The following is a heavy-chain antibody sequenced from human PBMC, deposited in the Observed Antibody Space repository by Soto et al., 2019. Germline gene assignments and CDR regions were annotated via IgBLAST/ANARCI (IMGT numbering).Heavy chain of an antibody. J-gene: IGHJ6*02. CDR1: GFTLSSYA. Sequence: EVQLLESGGGLVQPGGSLRLSCAASGFTLSSYAMSWVRQAPGKGLEWVSASSGSGGSTYYADSVKGRFTISRDNSKKTLYLQMNSLRAEDTAVYYCAKDRAAARRPAYYYGMDVWGQGTTVTVSS. D-gene: IGHD6-13*01. CDR3: AKDRAAARRPAYYYGMDV. CDR2: SSGSGGST. V-gene: IGHV3-23*01.